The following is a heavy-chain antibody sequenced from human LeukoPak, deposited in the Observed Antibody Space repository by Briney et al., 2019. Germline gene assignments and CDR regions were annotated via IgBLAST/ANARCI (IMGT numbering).Heavy chain of an antibody. D-gene: IGHD3-3*01. CDR3: ARARITIFGVVLDY. V-gene: IGHV4-61*02. J-gene: IGHJ4*02. CDR2: IYTSGST. Sequence: SETLSLTCTVSGGSISSGSYYGSWIRQPAGKGLEWIGRIYTSGSTNYNPSLKSRVTISVDTSKNQFSLKLSSVTAADTAVYYCARARITIFGVVLDYWGQGTLVTVSS. CDR1: GGSISSGSYY.